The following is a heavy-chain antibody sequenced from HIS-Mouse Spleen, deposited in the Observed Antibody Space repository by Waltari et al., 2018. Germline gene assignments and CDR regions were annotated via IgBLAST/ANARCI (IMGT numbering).Heavy chain of an antibody. D-gene: IGHD6-13*01. CDR3: ARAGYSSSWYAFDI. CDR2: IGTAGDT. V-gene: IGHV3-13*01. J-gene: IGHJ3*02. Sequence: EVQLVESGGGLVRPGGSLYFSCAASGFPSSSSDLHWVRQATGKGLEWVSAIGTAGDTYYPGSVKGRFTISRENAKNSLYLQMNSLRAGDTAVYYCARAGYSSSWYAFDIWGQGTMVTVSS. CDR1: GFPSSSSD.